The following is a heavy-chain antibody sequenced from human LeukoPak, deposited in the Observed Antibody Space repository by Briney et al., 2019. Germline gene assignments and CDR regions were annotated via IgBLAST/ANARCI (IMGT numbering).Heavy chain of an antibody. V-gene: IGHV3-48*01. CDR1: GFTFSPYS. D-gene: IGHD2-21*01. CDR3: ATGAYFAD. CDR2: ISGRTSTI. Sequence: GGSLRLSCVVSGFTFSPYSMNWVRQAPGKGLEWVAYISGRTSTIYYADSVYGRFTISRDNAKSSLYLQMNSLRAEDTAVYYFATGAYFADWGQGTLVTVSS. J-gene: IGHJ4*02.